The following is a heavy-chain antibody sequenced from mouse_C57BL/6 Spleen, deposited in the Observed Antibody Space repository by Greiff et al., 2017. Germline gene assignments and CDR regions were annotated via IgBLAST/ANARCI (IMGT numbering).Heavy chain of an antibody. J-gene: IGHJ3*01. V-gene: IGHV5-17*01. D-gene: IGHD2-10*01. Sequence: EVKLVESGGGLVKPGGSLKLSCAASGFTFSDYGMHWVRQAPETGLEWVAYISSGSSTIYYADTVKGRFTISRDNAKNTLFLQMTSLRSEDTAMYYCARTYYGNSWFAYWGQGTLVTVSA. CDR2: ISSGSSTI. CDR1: GFTFSDYG. CDR3: ARTYYGNSWFAY.